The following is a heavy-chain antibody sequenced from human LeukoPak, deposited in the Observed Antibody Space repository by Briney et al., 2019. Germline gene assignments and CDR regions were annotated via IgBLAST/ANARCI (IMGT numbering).Heavy chain of an antibody. V-gene: IGHV3-21*01. Sequence: PGGSLRLSCAASGFTFSSYSMNWVRQAPGKGLEWVSSISSSSSYIYYADSVKGRFTISRDNAKNSLYLQMNSLRAEDTAVYYCATLQWELLPYYFDYWGQGTLVTVSS. D-gene: IGHD1-26*01. CDR3: ATLQWELLPYYFDY. CDR1: GFTFSSYS. J-gene: IGHJ4*02. CDR2: ISSSSSYI.